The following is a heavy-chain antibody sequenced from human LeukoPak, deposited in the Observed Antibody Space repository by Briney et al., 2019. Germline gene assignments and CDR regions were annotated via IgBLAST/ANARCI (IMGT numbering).Heavy chain of an antibody. J-gene: IGHJ6*04. Sequence: GGSLRLSCTASGFSFSSYSMNWVRQAPGKGLEWVSHISISSNTIYYADSVRGRFTVSRDNAKNSLYLQLNNLRVDDTAVYHCATRYCTISACRASSHHCFDNWGKGTTVTVSS. CDR3: ATRYCTISACRASSHHCFDN. D-gene: IGHD2-8*01. CDR2: ISISSNTI. CDR1: GFSFSSYS. V-gene: IGHV3-48*04.